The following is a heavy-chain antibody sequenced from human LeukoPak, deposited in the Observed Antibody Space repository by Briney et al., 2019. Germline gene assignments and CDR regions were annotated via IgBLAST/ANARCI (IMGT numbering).Heavy chain of an antibody. J-gene: IGHJ4*02. CDR1: GFTFSTYS. D-gene: IGHD3-10*01. V-gene: IGHV3-21*01. CDR2: ISSSSYI. Sequence: GGSLRLSCAASGFTFSTYSVNWVRQAPGKGLEWVSSISSSSYIYYADSVKGRFIISRDNAENSLHLQMNSLRAEDTAVYYCARDGWPGSSYYRPFDYWGQGTLVTASS. CDR3: ARDGWPGSSYYRPFDY.